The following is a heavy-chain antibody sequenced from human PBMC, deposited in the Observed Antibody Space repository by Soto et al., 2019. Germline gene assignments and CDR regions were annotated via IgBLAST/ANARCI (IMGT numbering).Heavy chain of an antibody. J-gene: IGHJ4*01. CDR1: GFTFSSYS. V-gene: IGHV3-21*01. CDR2: ISSSSSYI. CDR3: AKANGGKGESDVVHLLDD. D-gene: IGHD2-15*01. Sequence: PVGSLRLSCAASGFTFSSYSMNWVRQAPGKGLEWVSSISSSSSYIYYADSVKGRFTISRDNAKNSLYLQMNSLRAEDTAVYYCAKANGGKGESDVVHLLDDWSRGT.